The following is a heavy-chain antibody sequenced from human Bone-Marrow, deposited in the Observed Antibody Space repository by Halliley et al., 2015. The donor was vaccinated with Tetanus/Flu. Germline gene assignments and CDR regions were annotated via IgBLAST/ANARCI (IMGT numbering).Heavy chain of an antibody. CDR1: GSTVSNNF. CDR2: IYSGGST. V-gene: IGHV3-53*01. Sequence: SLRLSCAASGSTVSNNFMSWVRQVPGKGLEWVSTIYSGGSTYYRDSVKGRFTISRDSSKNTLDLQMNSLRAEDTAVYYCARDSNGWFFFDSWGQGTVVTVSS. D-gene: IGHD6-19*01. J-gene: IGHJ4*02. CDR3: ARDSNGWFFFDS.